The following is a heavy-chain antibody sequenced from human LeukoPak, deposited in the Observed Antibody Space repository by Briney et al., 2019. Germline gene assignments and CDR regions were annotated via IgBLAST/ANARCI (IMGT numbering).Heavy chain of an antibody. V-gene: IGHV4-4*07. Sequence: NPSETLSLTCTVSGDSISSAYWGWIRQSAGKGLEWIGRVYSSGSTSYNPSLKSRVTMSVDTSDNQFFLKLNSVTAADTALYYCARGNSDAPNRWFDPWGQGTLVTVSS. J-gene: IGHJ5*02. CDR2: VYSSGST. CDR1: GDSISSAY. CDR3: ARGNSDAPNRWFDP. D-gene: IGHD3-16*01.